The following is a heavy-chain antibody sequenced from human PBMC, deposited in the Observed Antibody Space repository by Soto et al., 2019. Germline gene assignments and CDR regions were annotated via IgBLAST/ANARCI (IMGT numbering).Heavy chain of an antibody. J-gene: IGHJ4*02. CDR1: GGSISSYY. CDR2: IYYSGST. Sequence: SETLSLTCTVSGGSISSYYWSWIRPPPGKGLEWIGYIYYSGSTNYNPSLKSRVTISVDTSKNQFSLKLSSVTAADTAVYYCARDSVNYGDTLYDYWGQGTLVTVSS. CDR3: ARDSVNYGDTLYDY. D-gene: IGHD4-17*01. V-gene: IGHV4-59*01.